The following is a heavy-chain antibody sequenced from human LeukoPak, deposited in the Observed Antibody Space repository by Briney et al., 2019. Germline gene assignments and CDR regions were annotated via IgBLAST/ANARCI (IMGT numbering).Heavy chain of an antibody. CDR3: ARTNYYDSSGYYLGY. CDR2: IKPNSGGT. V-gene: IGHV1-2*02. CDR1: GYMFTGYY. D-gene: IGHD3-22*01. J-gene: IGHJ4*02. Sequence: ASVKVSCQASGYMFTGYYMHWVRQAPGEGLQWMGWIKPNSGGTNYARKFQGRVTMTRDTSISTAYMELSRLRSDDTAVYYCARTNYYDSSGYYLGYWGQGTLVTVSS.